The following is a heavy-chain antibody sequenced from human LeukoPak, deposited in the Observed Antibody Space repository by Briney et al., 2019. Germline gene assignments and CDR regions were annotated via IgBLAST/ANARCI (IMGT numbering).Heavy chain of an antibody. CDR3: ARALMTVTFDY. J-gene: IGHJ4*02. CDR2: IYYSGST. V-gene: IGHV4-61*01. D-gene: IGHD4-17*01. CDR1: GGSISSSIYY. Sequence: SETLSLTCTVSGGSISSSIYYWSWIRQPPGKGLEWIGYIYYSGSTNYNPSLKSRVTISVDTSKNQFSLKLSSVTAADTAVYYCARALMTVTFDYWGQGTLVTVSS.